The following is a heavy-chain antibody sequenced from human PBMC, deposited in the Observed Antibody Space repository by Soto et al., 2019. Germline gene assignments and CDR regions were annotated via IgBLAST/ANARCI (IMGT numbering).Heavy chain of an antibody. CDR1: GFTFSNYG. D-gene: IGHD2-15*01. V-gene: IGHV3-23*01. Sequence: EVQLLESGGGLVQPGGSLRLSCAASGFTFSNYGMIWVRQAPGKGLEWVSALTGSGVDTYYADSVGSRLTISRDNSKNTLYLQIRSLRAEGMAVDYCAKLVASSTTSWGQGTLVTVFS. CDR2: LTGSGVDT. J-gene: IGHJ4*02. CDR3: AKLVASSTTS.